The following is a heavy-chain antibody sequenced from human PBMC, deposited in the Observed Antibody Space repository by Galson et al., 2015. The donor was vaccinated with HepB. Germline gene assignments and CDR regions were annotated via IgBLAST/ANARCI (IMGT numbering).Heavy chain of an antibody. CDR3: AKDPYSYSALAGTMAGFDY. Sequence: SLRLSCAASGFTFSNYGMHWVRQAPGKGLEWVAVISNDGSNKYSADSVKGRFTISRDNSKNTLYLQMNSLRAEDTASYYCAKDPYSYSALAGTMAGFDYWGQGTLVTVSS. V-gene: IGHV3-30*18. J-gene: IGHJ4*02. D-gene: IGHD6-19*01. CDR1: GFTFSNYG. CDR2: ISNDGSNK.